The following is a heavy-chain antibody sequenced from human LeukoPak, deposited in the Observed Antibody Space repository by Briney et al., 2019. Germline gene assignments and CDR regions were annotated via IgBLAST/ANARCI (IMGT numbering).Heavy chain of an antibody. CDR3: ARDDIILGAAN. Sequence: GGSLRLSCAASGFSFSDYYMSWIRQAPGKGLEWVSYITHNGKSVYYADSVKGRFTISRDNAKNSLYLQMNSLRAEDTAVYYCARDDIILGAANWGQGTLVTVSS. D-gene: IGHD1-26*01. CDR1: GFSFSDYY. CDR2: ITHNGKSV. V-gene: IGHV3-11*01. J-gene: IGHJ4*02.